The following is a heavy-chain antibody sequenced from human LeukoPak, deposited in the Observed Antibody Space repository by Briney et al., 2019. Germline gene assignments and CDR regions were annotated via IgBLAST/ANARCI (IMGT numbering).Heavy chain of an antibody. J-gene: IGHJ4*02. V-gene: IGHV3-30*02. CDR3: AKDRGTFSAGFTHFDT. CDR2: IRHDANNK. CDR1: EFTFSSYG. Sequence: GGSLRLSCAASEFTFSSYGMHWVRQAPGDGLEGVAFIRHDANNKYYADSVKGRFTISRDNSKNTLYLQMNSLRVEDTAVYYCAKDRGTFSAGFTHFDTGAREPWSPSPQ. D-gene: IGHD3-10*01.